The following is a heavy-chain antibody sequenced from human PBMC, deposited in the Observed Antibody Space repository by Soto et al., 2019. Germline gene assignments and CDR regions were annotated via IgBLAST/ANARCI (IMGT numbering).Heavy chain of an antibody. J-gene: IGHJ4*02. CDR3: GSGKRFGLLFGGLLGGEVDY. CDR2: INSDGSST. Sequence: EVQLVESGGGLVQPGGSLRLSCAASGFTFSSYWMHWVRQAPGKGLVWVSRINSDGSSTSYADSVKGRFTISRDNAKNSLALGMKSLRAEGEAVYYCGSGKRFGLLFGGLLGGEVDYWGQGTLVTVSS. V-gene: IGHV3-74*01. D-gene: IGHD3-10*01. CDR1: GFTFSSYW.